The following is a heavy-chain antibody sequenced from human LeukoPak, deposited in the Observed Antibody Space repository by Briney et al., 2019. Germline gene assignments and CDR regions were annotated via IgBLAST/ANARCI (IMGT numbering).Heavy chain of an antibody. CDR3: ASSRGYTSGLWYYYMDV. Sequence: SETLSLTCTVSGGSISSSGYYWGWIRQPPGKGLEWIANIYYSGKTYYNPSLKSRVTISVDTSKDQFSLKLSSVTAADTAVYYCASSRGYTSGLWYYYMDVWGKGTTVTVSS. D-gene: IGHD6-25*01. J-gene: IGHJ6*03. CDR2: IYYSGKT. CDR1: GGSISSSGYY. V-gene: IGHV4-39*01.